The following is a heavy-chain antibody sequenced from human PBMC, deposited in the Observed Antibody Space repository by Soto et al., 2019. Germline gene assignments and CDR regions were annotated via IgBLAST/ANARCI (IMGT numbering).Heavy chain of an antibody. D-gene: IGHD3-3*01. CDR2: ISAYSGKT. CDR1: NYTFTSYG. Sequence: QVQLVQSGVEVKKPGASVKVSCKASNYTFTSYGISWVRQAPGQGLQWMGWISAYSGKTNYAQNLQGRVVMTTDSSKSTAYVELRSLRSDDTAVYYCARSGPFGVVIAQLDYWGQGTLVTVSS. J-gene: IGHJ4*02. V-gene: IGHV1-18*01. CDR3: ARSGPFGVVIAQLDY.